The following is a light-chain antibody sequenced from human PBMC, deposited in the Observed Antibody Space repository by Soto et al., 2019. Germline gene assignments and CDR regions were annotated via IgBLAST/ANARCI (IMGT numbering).Light chain of an antibody. CDR2: DAS. Sequence: DIVLTQSPATLSLSPGESATLSCRASQTIRSYLAWHQQKPGRAPRLLIYDASKRAPGIPARFSGSGSGTDFTLTISSLEPEDFAIYYCQQRSSWPPFTFGPGTKVDIK. J-gene: IGKJ3*01. CDR3: QQRSSWPPFT. V-gene: IGKV3-11*01. CDR1: QTIRSY.